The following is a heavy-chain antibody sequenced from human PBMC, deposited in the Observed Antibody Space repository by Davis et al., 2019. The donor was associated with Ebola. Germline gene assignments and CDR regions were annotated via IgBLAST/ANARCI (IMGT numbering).Heavy chain of an antibody. J-gene: IGHJ3*02. CDR2: IDWDDDK. V-gene: IGHV2-70*01. CDR3: ARIPCRYGDYAEGAFDI. D-gene: IGHD4-17*01. CDR1: GFSLSPSGMC. Sequence: SGPTLVKPTQTLTLTCTFSGFSLSPSGMCVSWIRQPPGKALEWLALIDWDDDKYYSTSLKTRLTISKDTSKNQVVLTMTNMDPVDTATYYCARIPCRYGDYAEGAFDIWGQGTMVTVSS.